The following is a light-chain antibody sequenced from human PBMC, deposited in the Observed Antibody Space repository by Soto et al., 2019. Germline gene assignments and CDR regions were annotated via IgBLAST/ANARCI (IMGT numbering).Light chain of an antibody. V-gene: IGLV1-44*01. Sequence: QSVLTQPPSASGTPGQRVTISCSGSSSNIGSNTVNWYQQLPGTAPKLLIYNNNQRPSGVPDRFSGSKSGTSASLAISGLQSEDEADYYCAPWDDSLNGLVFGTGTKLTVL. CDR3: APWDDSLNGLV. CDR1: SSNIGSNT. CDR2: NNN. J-gene: IGLJ1*01.